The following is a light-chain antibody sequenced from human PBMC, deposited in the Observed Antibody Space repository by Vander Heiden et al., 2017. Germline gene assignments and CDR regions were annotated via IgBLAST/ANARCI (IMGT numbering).Light chain of an antibody. J-gene: IGLJ2*01. V-gene: IGLV8-61*01. Sequence: QTVVPQEPSFSLFPGGTVTLTCGLSSGSVATNYYPSWYQQTPGQSPRTLSYSTNTRSSGVPDRFSGSILGNTAALTITGAQADDESDYYCVLYMGSGISVFGGGTKLTVL. CDR2: STN. CDR3: VLYMGSGISV. CDR1: SGSVATNYY.